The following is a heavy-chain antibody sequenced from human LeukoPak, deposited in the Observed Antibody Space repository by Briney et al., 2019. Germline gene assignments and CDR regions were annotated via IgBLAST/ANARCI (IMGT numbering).Heavy chain of an antibody. CDR1: GGSISSTTYY. CDR3: ARVVYYDSSSYYYQATYYFDY. Sequence: SETLSLTCTVSGGSISSTTYYWGWIRQPPGKGLEWIGSIYDRGTTYYNPSLKSRVTMSIDTSENQFSLELSSVTAADTAVYYCARVVYYDSSSYYYQATYYFDYWGQGTLVTVSS. CDR2: IYDRGTT. V-gene: IGHV4-39*07. D-gene: IGHD3-22*01. J-gene: IGHJ4*02.